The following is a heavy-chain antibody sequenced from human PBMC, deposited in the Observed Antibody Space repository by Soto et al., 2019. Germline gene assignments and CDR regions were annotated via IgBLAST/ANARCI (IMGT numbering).Heavy chain of an antibody. V-gene: IGHV1-18*01. CDR1: GYTFTSYG. Sequence: ASVKVSCKASGYTFTSYGISWVRQAPGQGLEWMGWISAYNGNTNYAQKLQGRVTMTTDTSTSTAYMELRSLRSDDTAVYYCARDFTHCSISSCYGAWDYYYVMDFWGQGTTVTVSS. CDR3: ARDFTHCSISSCYGAWDYYYVMDF. J-gene: IGHJ6*02. D-gene: IGHD2-2*01. CDR2: ISAYNGNT.